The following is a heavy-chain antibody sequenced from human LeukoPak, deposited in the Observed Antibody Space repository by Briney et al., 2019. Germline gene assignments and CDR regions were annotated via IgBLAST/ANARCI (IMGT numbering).Heavy chain of an antibody. J-gene: IGHJ6*02. CDR1: GFTFSTYG. Sequence: GRSLRLSCAASGFTFSTYGVHWVRQAPGKGLEWVAIIWYDGSSAYYADSVKGRFTISRDNSRNTLYLQMNSLRAEDTAVYYCARDKTGVNYYYGMDVWGQGTTVTVS. D-gene: IGHD2-8*02. V-gene: IGHV3-33*01. CDR2: IWYDGSSA. CDR3: ARDKTGVNYYYGMDV.